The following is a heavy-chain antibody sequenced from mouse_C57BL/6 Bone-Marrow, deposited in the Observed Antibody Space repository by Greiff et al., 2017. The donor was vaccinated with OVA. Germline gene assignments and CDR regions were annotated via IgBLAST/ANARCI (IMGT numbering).Heavy chain of an antibody. CDR3: TRGATVVATDY. CDR2: ISSGGDYI. Sequence: EVQLVESGEGLVKPGGSLKLTCAASGFTFSSYAMSWVRQTPEKRLEWVAYISSGGDYIYYADTVKGRFTISRDNARNTLYLQMSSLKSEDTAMYYCTRGATVVATDYWGQGTTLTVSS. V-gene: IGHV5-9-1*02. J-gene: IGHJ2*01. CDR1: GFTFSSYA. D-gene: IGHD1-1*01.